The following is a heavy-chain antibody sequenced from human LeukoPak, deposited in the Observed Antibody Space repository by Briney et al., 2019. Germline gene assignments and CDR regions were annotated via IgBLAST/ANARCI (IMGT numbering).Heavy chain of an antibody. CDR3: ARDYYDAFDI. J-gene: IGHJ3*02. CDR2: IYHSGST. Sequence: PSETLSLTCTVSGYSISSGYYWGWIRQPPGKGLEWIGSIYHSGSTYYNPSLKSRVTISVDTSKNQFSLKLSSVTAADTAVYYCARDYYDAFDIWGQGTMVTVSS. D-gene: IGHD3-10*01. CDR1: GYSISSGYY. V-gene: IGHV4-38-2*02.